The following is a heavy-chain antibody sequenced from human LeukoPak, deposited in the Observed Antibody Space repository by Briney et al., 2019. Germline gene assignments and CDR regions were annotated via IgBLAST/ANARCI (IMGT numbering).Heavy chain of an antibody. Sequence: GGSLRLSCAASGFTFSSYAMSWVRQAPGQRLEWMGWINADNGNTKYSQKFQGRVTITRDTSASTAYMELSSLRSEDTAVYYCARGQTTYYDSSGSILDYWGQGTLVTVPS. CDR3: ARGQTTYYDSSGSILDY. CDR2: INADNGNT. CDR1: GFTFSSYA. J-gene: IGHJ4*02. V-gene: IGHV1-3*01. D-gene: IGHD3-22*01.